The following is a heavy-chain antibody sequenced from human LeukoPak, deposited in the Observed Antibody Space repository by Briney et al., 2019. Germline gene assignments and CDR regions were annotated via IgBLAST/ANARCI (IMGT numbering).Heavy chain of an antibody. CDR2: INSNGRST. V-gene: IGHV3-64*01. J-gene: IGHJ4*02. CDR1: GFTFNKYA. D-gene: IGHD1-26*01. Sequence: PGGSLRLSCAASGFTFNKYAMHWVRQAPGKGLEYVPAINSNGRSTYYAKSVKGRFTISRDNSKNTLYLQMGSLRAEDTAVYYCAGGWDYFDYWGQGTLVTVSS. CDR3: AGGWDYFDY.